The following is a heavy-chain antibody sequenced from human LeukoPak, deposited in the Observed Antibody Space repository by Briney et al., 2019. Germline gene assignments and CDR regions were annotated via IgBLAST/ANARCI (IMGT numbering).Heavy chain of an antibody. CDR3: ARTLGIAARGYYMDV. J-gene: IGHJ6*03. CDR2: ISYDGSNK. Sequence: PGGSLRLSCAASGFTFSSYSMNWVRQAPGKGLEWVALISYDGSNKYFPDSVKGRFTISRDNSKNTLYLQMNSLRAEDTAVYYCARTLGIAARGYYMDVWGKGTTVTVSS. V-gene: IGHV3-30*03. D-gene: IGHD6-13*01. CDR1: GFTFSSYS.